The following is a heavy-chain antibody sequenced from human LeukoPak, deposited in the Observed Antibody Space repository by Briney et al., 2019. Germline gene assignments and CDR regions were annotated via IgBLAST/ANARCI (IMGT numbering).Heavy chain of an antibody. CDR2: FDPEDGET. V-gene: IGHV1-24*01. J-gene: IGHJ4*02. CDR1: GYTLTELS. Sequence: GASVKVSCKVSGYTLTELSMHWVRQAPGKGLEWMGGFDPEDGETIYAQKFQGRVTMTEDTSTDTAYMELSSLRSEDTAVYYCATGDYVWGSYRYFALRRIDYWGQGTLVTVSS. CDR3: ATGDYVWGSYRYFALRRIDY. D-gene: IGHD3-16*02.